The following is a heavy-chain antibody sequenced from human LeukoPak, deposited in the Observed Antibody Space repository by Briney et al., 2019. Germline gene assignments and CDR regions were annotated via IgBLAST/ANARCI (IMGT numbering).Heavy chain of an antibody. V-gene: IGHV4-39*07. D-gene: IGHD2-21*02. Sequence: PSETLSLTCTVSGGSIRSSYYYWGWIRQPPGKGLEWIGSIYDSGSTYYNPSLKSRVTISVDTSKNQFSLKLSSVTAADTAVYYCARVYCGGDCYPYYYYYYGMDVWGQGTTVTVSS. CDR1: GGSIRSSYYY. CDR3: ARVYCGGDCYPYYYYYYGMDV. J-gene: IGHJ6*02. CDR2: IYDSGST.